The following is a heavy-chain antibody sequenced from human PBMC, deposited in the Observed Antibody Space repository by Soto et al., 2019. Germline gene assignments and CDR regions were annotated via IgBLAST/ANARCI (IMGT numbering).Heavy chain of an antibody. CDR3: ARIQGYCSGGSCYRFDP. CDR1: GFTFSSYS. V-gene: IGHV3-21*01. D-gene: IGHD2-15*01. CDR2: ISSSSSYI. Sequence: EVQLVESGGGLVKPGGSLRLSCAASGFTFSSYSMNWVRQAPGKGLEWVSSISSSSSYIYYADSVKGRFTISRDNAKNSLYLQMNSLRAEDTAVYYCARIQGYCSGGSCYRFDPWGQGTLVTVSS. J-gene: IGHJ5*02.